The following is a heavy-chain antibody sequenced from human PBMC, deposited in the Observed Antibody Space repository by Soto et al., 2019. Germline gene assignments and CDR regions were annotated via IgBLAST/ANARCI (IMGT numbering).Heavy chain of an antibody. D-gene: IGHD3-10*01. V-gene: IGHV3-23*01. CDR3: AKGLGLRGVGYFDY. Sequence: EVQLLESGGGLVQPGGSLRLSCAASGFTFSSYAMSWVRQAPGKGLEWVSAISGSGGSTYYADSVKGRFTISRDNSKNTLYLRMNSLSAEDTAVYYCAKGLGLRGVGYFDYWGQGTLVTVSS. J-gene: IGHJ4*02. CDR2: ISGSGGST. CDR1: GFTFSSYA.